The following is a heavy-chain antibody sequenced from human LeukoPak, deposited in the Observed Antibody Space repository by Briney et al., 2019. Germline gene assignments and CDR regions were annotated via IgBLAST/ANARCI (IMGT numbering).Heavy chain of an antibody. CDR2: IRSKANSYAT. CDR1: GFTFSGSA. Sequence: GGSLRLSCAASGFTFSGSAMHWVRQASGKGLEWVGRIRSKANSYATAYAASVKGRFTISRDDSKNTAYLQMNSLKTEDTAVYYCTSGDLGFDYWGQGTLVTVSS. V-gene: IGHV3-73*01. J-gene: IGHJ4*02. CDR3: TSGDLGFDY. D-gene: IGHD3-3*01.